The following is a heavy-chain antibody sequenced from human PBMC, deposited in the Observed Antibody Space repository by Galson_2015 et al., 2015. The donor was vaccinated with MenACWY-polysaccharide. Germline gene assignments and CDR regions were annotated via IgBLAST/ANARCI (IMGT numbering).Heavy chain of an antibody. V-gene: IGHV3-21*06. D-gene: IGHD1-26*01. J-gene: IGHJ6*02. Sequence: SLRLSCAASGFTFDTYSLIWVRQAPGQGLQWVSAISGNSAYIYYADSVRGRFTISRDDAKNTLFLQMNSLRAEDAALYYCAVGGTTGWDMDVWGRGTTVTIFS. CDR3: AVGGTTGWDMDV. CDR1: GFTFDTYS. CDR2: ISGNSAYI.